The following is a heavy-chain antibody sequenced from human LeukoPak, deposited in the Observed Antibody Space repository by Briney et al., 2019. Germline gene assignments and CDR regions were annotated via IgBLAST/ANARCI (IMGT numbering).Heavy chain of an antibody. CDR3: ARESDFWNYFDY. D-gene: IGHD1-1*01. J-gene: IGHJ4*02. CDR2: IWYDGSNK. CDR1: GFTFSSYG. Sequence: GGSLRLSCAASGFTFSSYGMHWVRQAPGKGLEWVAVIWYDGSNKYYADSVKGRFTISRDNSKNTLYLQMNSLRAEDTAVYYCARESDFWNYFDYWGQGTLVTVSS. V-gene: IGHV3-33*01.